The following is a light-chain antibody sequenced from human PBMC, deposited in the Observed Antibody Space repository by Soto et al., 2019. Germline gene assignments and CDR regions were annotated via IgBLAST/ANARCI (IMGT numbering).Light chain of an antibody. CDR3: QQYNIYPLT. CDR2: LAS. J-gene: IGKJ4*01. Sequence: DIQMTQSPSSLSASVGDRVIISCRASQSISNYLNWYQQKPGKAPKLLIYLASSLQGGVPSRFSGSGSGTYFTLTISNLQPEDFATYYCQQYNIYPLTFXGGTKVDIK. CDR1: QSISNY. V-gene: IGKV1-39*01.